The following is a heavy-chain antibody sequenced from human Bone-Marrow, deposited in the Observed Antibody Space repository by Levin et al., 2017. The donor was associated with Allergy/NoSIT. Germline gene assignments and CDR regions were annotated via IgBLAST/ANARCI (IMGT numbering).Heavy chain of an antibody. D-gene: IGHD3-16*02. CDR3: TKVGKSGQIVLGFGDS. CDR1: GFTFNNYA. Sequence: GGSLRLSCAASGFTFNNYAMGWVRQAAGKGLEWVSAIGVSGSATYSADSVKGRFTISRDTSRNTLVLQMNSLRPDDTAVYYCTKVGKSGQIVLGFGDSWGQGTLVTVSS. V-gene: IGHV3-23*01. CDR2: IGVSGSAT. J-gene: IGHJ4*02.